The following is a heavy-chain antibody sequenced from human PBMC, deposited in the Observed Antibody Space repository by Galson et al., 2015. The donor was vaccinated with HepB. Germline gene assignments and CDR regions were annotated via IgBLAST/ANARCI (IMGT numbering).Heavy chain of an antibody. V-gene: IGHV3-30-3*01. Sequence: SLRLSCAASGFTFSSYAMHWVRQAPGKGLEWVAVISYDGSNKYYADSVKGRFTISRDNSKNTLYLQMNSLRAEDTAVYYCARVGRRGGLNSYYYGMDVWGQGTTVTVSS. CDR1: GFTFSSYA. J-gene: IGHJ6*02. D-gene: IGHD1-1*01. CDR3: ARVGRRGGLNSYYYGMDV. CDR2: ISYDGSNK.